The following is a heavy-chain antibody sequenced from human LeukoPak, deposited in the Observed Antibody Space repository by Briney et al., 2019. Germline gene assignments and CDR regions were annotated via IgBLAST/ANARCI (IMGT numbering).Heavy chain of an antibody. J-gene: IGHJ4*02. D-gene: IGHD1-26*01. CDR1: GFTFSSYG. Sequence: GGTLRLSCAASGFTFSSYGMSWVRQAPGKGLEWVSAISGSGGSTYYADSVKGRFTISRDNSKNTLYLQMNSLRAEDTAVYYCAKGHSGSYRYFDYWGQGTLVTVSS. V-gene: IGHV3-23*01. CDR3: AKGHSGSYRYFDY. CDR2: ISGSGGST.